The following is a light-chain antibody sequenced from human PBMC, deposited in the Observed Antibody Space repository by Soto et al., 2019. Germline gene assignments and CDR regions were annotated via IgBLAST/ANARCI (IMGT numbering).Light chain of an antibody. CDR2: ATS. CDR3: QQSYSTPPGT. Sequence: DNQMTQSPSTLSAFVGDRVIITCRASQSISTYLIWYQQKPGKAPKLLIYATSSLQSGVPLRFSGSGSGTDFTLTISSLQPEDFATYYCQQSYSTPPGTFGQGTKV. V-gene: IGKV1-39*01. CDR1: QSISTY. J-gene: IGKJ1*01.